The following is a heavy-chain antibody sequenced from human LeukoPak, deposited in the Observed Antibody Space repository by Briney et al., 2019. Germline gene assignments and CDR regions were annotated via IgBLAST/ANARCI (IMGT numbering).Heavy chain of an antibody. J-gene: IGHJ3*02. CDR1: GFTLSSHW. CDR2: ISYDGSNK. Sequence: GGSLRLSCAASGFTLSSHWMSWVRQAPGKGLEWVAVISYDGSNKYYADSVKGRFTISRDNSKNTLYLQMNSLRAEATAVYYCARDTQDIVTGRGAFDSWGQGTMVTVSS. V-gene: IGHV3-30*03. CDR3: ARDTQDIVTGRGAFDS. D-gene: IGHD3-9*01.